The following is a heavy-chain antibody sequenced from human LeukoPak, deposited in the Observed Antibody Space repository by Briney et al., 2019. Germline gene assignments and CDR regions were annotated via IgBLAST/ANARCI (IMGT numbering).Heavy chain of an antibody. V-gene: IGHV4-59*12. J-gene: IGHJ3*02. CDR2: IYNSGST. D-gene: IGHD6-19*01. CDR3: ASYRRIAVAGTIQDAFDI. Sequence: SETLSLTCTVSGGSISFYYWSWIRQPPGKGLEWIGYIYNSGSTNYNPSLKSRVTISVDKSKNQFSLKLSSVTAADTAVYYCASYRRIAVAGTIQDAFDIWGQGTMVTVSS. CDR1: GGSISFYY.